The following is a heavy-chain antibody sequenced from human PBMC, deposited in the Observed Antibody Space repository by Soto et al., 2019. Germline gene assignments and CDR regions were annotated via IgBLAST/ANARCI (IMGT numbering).Heavy chain of an antibody. CDR1: GGSISSGGYH. V-gene: IGHV4-31*03. CDR2: IYYSGST. D-gene: IGHD3-10*01. Sequence: QVQLQESGPGLVKPSQTLSLTCTVSGGSISSGGYHWSWIRQHPGKGLEWIGNIYYSGSTYYNPSLQSRVTISVDTSKSQFSLNLTSVTAADPAVYYCARARVLWFGELLTVDWFDPWGQGTVVTVSS. J-gene: IGHJ5*02. CDR3: ARARVLWFGELLTVDWFDP.